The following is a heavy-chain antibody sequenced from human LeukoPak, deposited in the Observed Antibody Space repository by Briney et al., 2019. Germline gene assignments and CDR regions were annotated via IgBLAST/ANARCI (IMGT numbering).Heavy chain of an antibody. CDR1: GFSFTNAW. CDR2: IRSKANSYAT. Sequence: GGSLRLSCAASGFSFTNAWMSWVRQASGKGLEWVGRIRSKANSYATAYAASVKGRFTISRDDSKNTAYLQMNSLKTEDTAVYYCTRPSTVGWNYWGQGTLVTVSS. CDR3: TRPSTVGWNY. V-gene: IGHV3-73*01. J-gene: IGHJ4*02. D-gene: IGHD4-11*01.